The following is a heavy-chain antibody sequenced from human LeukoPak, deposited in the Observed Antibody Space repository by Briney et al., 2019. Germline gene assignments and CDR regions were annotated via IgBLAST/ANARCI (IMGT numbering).Heavy chain of an antibody. CDR1: GGSFSGYY. J-gene: IGHJ4*02. CDR2: INHSGST. Sequence: SETLSLTCAVYGGSFSGYYWSWIRQPPGKGLEWIGEINHSGSTNYNPSLKSRVTISVDTSKNQFSLKLSSVTAADTAVYYCAGGHPHVLRYFDWLPSFDYWGQGTLVTVSS. D-gene: IGHD3-9*01. CDR3: AGGHPHVLRYFDWLPSFDY. V-gene: IGHV4-34*01.